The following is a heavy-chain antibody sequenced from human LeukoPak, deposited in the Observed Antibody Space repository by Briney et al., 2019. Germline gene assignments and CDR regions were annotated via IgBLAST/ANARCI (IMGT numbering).Heavy chain of an antibody. CDR1: GYSFTSYW. V-gene: IGHV5-51*01. CDR3: ARHFARAARLPDAFDI. Sequence: GESLKISCKGSGYSFTSYWIGWVRQMPGKGLEWMGIIYPGDSDTRYSPSFQGQVTISADKSISTAYLQWSSLKASDTAMYYCARHFARAARLPDAFDIWGQGTMVTVSS. CDR2: IYPGDSDT. D-gene: IGHD6-6*01. J-gene: IGHJ3*02.